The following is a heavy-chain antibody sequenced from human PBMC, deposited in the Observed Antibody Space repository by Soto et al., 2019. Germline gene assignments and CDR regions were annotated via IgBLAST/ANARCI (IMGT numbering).Heavy chain of an antibody. CDR1: GGSISSYY. Sequence: SETLSLTCTVSGGSISSYYWSWIRQPPGKGLEWIGYIYYSGSTNYNPSLKSRVTISVDTSKNQFSLKLSSVTAADTAVYYCARGSQRYSSSWRAEYFQHWGPGTLVTVSS. CDR3: ARGSQRYSSSWRAEYFQH. CDR2: IYYSGST. J-gene: IGHJ1*01. V-gene: IGHV4-59*01. D-gene: IGHD6-13*01.